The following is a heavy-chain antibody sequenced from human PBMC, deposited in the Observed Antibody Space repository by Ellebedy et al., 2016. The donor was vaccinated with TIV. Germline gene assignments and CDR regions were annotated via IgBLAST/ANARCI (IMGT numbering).Heavy chain of an antibody. CDR1: GLTFSSFY. CDR3: AREGAGDSYGYATDH. V-gene: IGHV3-21*01. J-gene: IGHJ1*01. CDR2: ISGSEAYT. D-gene: IGHD5-18*01. Sequence: PGGSLRLSCSVSGLTFSSFYMNWVRQAPGKGLEWVSSISGSEAYTFYADSVKGRFTISRDNAKNTLYLQMNSLRAEERAMYYCAREGAGDSYGYATDHWGQGTLVTVSS.